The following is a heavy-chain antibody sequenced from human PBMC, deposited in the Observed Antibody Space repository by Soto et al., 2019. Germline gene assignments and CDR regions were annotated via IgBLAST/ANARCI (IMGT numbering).Heavy chain of an antibody. J-gene: IGHJ4*02. CDR1: GFTFSSYW. Sequence: EVQLVASGGGLVQPGGSLRLSCIASGFTFSSYWMSWVRQAPGKGLEWVSNIKQDGSEKYYVDFVKGRFTISRDNAKKSMDLQMNSMRAEDTAVYYFEHNDYPDYWGQGTLVTVSS. CDR2: IKQDGSEK. V-gene: IGHV3-7*01. D-gene: IGHD3-16*01. CDR3: EHNDYPDY.